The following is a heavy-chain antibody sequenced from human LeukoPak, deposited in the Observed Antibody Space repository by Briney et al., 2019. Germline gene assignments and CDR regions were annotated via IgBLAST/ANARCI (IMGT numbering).Heavy chain of an antibody. D-gene: IGHD3-22*01. Sequence: GGSLRLSCAASGFTFSSYVMNWVRQAPGKGLEWVSSISSSSSYIYYADSVKGRFTISRDNAKNSLYLQMNSLRAEDTAVYYCARPRSGYYPPDYWGQGTLVTVSS. CDR2: ISSSSSYI. J-gene: IGHJ4*02. CDR1: GFTFSSYV. CDR3: ARPRSGYYPPDY. V-gene: IGHV3-21*01.